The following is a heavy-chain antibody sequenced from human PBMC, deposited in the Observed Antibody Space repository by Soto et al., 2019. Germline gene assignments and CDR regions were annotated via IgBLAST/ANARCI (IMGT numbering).Heavy chain of an antibody. Sequence: PSETLSLTCTFSGGSVSSGSYYWSWIRQPPGKGLEWIGYIYYSGSTNYNPSLKSRVTISVDTSKNQFSLKLSSVTAADTAVYYCARGYSTVTTYWFDPWGQGTLVTVSS. CDR3: ARGYSTVTTYWFDP. CDR1: GGSVSSGSYY. V-gene: IGHV4-61*01. D-gene: IGHD4-17*01. J-gene: IGHJ5*02. CDR2: IYYSGST.